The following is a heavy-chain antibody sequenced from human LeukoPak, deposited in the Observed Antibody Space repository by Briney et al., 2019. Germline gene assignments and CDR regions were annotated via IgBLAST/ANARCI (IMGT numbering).Heavy chain of an antibody. D-gene: IGHD6-13*01. V-gene: IGHV3-21*01. Sequence: GGSLRLSCAASGFTFSSYSMNWVRQAPGKGLEWVSSISSSSSYIYYADSVKGRFTISRDNAKNSLYLQMNSLRAEDTAVYYCARDRIAAAGKTDDAFDIWGQGTMVTVSS. CDR1: GFTFSSYS. J-gene: IGHJ3*02. CDR3: ARDRIAAAGKTDDAFDI. CDR2: ISSSSSYI.